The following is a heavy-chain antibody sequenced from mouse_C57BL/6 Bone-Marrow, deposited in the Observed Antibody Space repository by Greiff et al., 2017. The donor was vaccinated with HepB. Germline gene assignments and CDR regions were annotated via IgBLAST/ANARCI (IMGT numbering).Heavy chain of an antibody. D-gene: IGHD2-5*01. CDR2: IWTGGGT. CDR1: GFSLTSYA. J-gene: IGHJ4*01. V-gene: IGHV2-9-1*01. CDR3: ARCTIVTRIYYYAMDY. Sequence: VKLVESGPGLVAPSQSLSITCTVSGFSLTSYAISWVRQPPGKGLEWLGVIWTGGGTNYNSALKSRLSISKDKSKSQVFLKMNSLQTDDTARYYCARCTIVTRIYYYAMDYWGQGTSVTVSS.